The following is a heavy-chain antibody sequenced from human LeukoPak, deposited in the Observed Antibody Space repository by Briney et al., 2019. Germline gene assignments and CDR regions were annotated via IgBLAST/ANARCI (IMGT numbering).Heavy chain of an antibody. CDR1: GGSINSYY. CDR3: ARDTDY. J-gene: IGHJ4*02. V-gene: IGHV4-59*01. CDR2: IYYSGST. Sequence: SEPLSLTCTVSGGSINSYYWSWIRQPPGKGLEWIGYIYYSGSTNYSPSLKSRVTISVDTSKNQFSLKLSSVTAADTAVYYCARDTDYWGQGTLVTVSS.